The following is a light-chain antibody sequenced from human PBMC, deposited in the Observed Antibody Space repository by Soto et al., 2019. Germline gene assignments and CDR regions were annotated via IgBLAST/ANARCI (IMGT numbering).Light chain of an antibody. CDR2: EVS. V-gene: IGLV2-14*01. J-gene: IGLJ1*01. Sequence: QSALTQPASVYGSPGQSITISCTGTSSDVGGYNYVSWYQHHPGKAPKLMIYEVSNRPSGVSNRFSGSKSGNTASLTISGLQAVDEADYYCNSYTSRSNYVFGTGTKVTVL. CDR1: SSDVGGYNY. CDR3: NSYTSRSNYV.